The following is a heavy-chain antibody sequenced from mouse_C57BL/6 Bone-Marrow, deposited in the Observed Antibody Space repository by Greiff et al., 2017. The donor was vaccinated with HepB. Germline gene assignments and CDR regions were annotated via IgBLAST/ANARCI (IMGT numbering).Heavy chain of an antibody. J-gene: IGHJ1*03. D-gene: IGHD6-1*01. V-gene: IGHV6-6*01. CDR1: GFTFSDAW. CDR2: IRNKANNNAT. CDR3: TLSLLLWYFDV. Sequence: EVKLMESGGGLVQPGGSMKLSCAASGFTFSDAWMDWVRQSPEKGLEWVAEIRNKANNNATYYAESVKGRFTISRDDSKSSVYLQMNSLRAEDTGIYYCTLSLLLWYFDVWGTGTTVTVSS.